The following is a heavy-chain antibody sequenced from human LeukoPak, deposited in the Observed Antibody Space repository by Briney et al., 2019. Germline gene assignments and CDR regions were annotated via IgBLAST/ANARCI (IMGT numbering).Heavy chain of an antibody. CDR1: GFTFSSYW. CDR3: ARGGLRYFDY. Sequence: GGSLRLSCVASGFTFSSYWMSWVRQAPGKGLEWVANINQDGSEKYDVDSAKGRFAISRDNAKNSLYLQMNSLRVEDTAMYYCARGGLRYFDYWGQGTLVTVSS. D-gene: IGHD2-21*01. CDR2: INQDGSEK. J-gene: IGHJ4*02. V-gene: IGHV3-7*01.